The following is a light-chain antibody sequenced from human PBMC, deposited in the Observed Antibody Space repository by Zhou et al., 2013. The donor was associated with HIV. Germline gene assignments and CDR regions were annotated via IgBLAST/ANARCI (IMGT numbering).Light chain of an antibody. CDR2: ATS. CDR3: QESYSTSRGTWT. J-gene: IGKJ1*01. Sequence: IQLTQSPSSLSASVGDRVTITCRASQTIINYLNWYQQKPGKAPKLLIYATSSLQGGVPSRFSGSGSGTDFTLTISSLQREDFATYYCQESYSTSRGTWTFGQGTKVEIK. CDR1: QTIINY. V-gene: IGKV1-39*01.